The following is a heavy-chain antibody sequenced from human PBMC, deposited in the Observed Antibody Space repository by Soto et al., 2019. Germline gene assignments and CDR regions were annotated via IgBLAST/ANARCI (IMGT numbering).Heavy chain of an antibody. D-gene: IGHD5-18*01. CDR3: ARDLFSGDTAMVTPDY. Sequence: QVQLVESGGGVVQPGRSLRLSCAASGFTFSSYAMYWVRQAPGKGLEWVAVISYDGSNKYYADSVKGRFTISRDNTKNTLYLQMNSLRAEDTAVYYCARDLFSGDTAMVTPDYWGQGTLVTVSS. J-gene: IGHJ4*02. V-gene: IGHV3-30-3*01. CDR1: GFTFSSYA. CDR2: ISYDGSNK.